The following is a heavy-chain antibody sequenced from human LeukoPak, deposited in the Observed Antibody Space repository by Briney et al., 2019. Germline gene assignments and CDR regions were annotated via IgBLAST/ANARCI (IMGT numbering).Heavy chain of an antibody. CDR3: ARGASRSFDY. V-gene: IGHV1-8*03. CDR1: GYTFTTYD. CDR2: MNPNSGNT. J-gene: IGHJ4*02. Sequence: ASVKVSCKASGYTFTTYDINWVRQATGQGLEWMGWMNPNSGNTGYVQKFHGRVTFTRDTSKSTAYMELSSLRSEDTAVYFCARGASRSFDYWGQGTLVTVSS.